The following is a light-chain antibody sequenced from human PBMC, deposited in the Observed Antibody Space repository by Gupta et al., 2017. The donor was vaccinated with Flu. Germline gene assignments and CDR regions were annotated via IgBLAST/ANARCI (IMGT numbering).Light chain of an antibody. Sequence: EILLTPSPGTLSLSPGERASLSCRTSQNVGNLLAWYQHKSGQAPRLLIYDASNRATGIPARFSGNGSGTEFTLTISSLEPDDSAVYYCQQPRISFGQGTRLDMK. CDR2: DAS. CDR3: QQPRIS. CDR1: QNVGNL. J-gene: IGKJ5*01. V-gene: IGKV3-11*01.